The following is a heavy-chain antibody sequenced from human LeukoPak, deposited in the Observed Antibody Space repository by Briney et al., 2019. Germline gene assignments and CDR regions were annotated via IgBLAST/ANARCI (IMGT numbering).Heavy chain of an antibody. CDR2: IRGSGGTT. D-gene: IGHD3-9*01. CDR3: AKGLYDWLSDTDY. V-gene: IGHV3-23*01. CDR1: GFTFSGCA. Sequence: PGGSLRLSCDASGFTFSGCAMSWVRQAPGKGLDGVSAIRGSGGTTYYADSVKGRFTISRDNSKDTLYLQMNSLRAEDTAVYYCAKGLYDWLSDTDYWGQGTLVTVSS. J-gene: IGHJ4*02.